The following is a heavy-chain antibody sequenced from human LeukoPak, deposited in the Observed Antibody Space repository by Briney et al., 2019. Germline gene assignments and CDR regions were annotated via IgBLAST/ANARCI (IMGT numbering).Heavy chain of an antibody. CDR2: IRFDGSNK. D-gene: IGHD2-2*01. CDR3: ARASVVPAATPVDY. V-gene: IGHV3-30*02. CDR1: GFSFSSNA. Sequence: GGSLRLPCSASGFSFSSNAMHWVRQAPGKGLEWVAYIRFDGSNKYFGDSVKGRFTISRDNSKNTLYLQMNSLRAEDTAVYYCARASVVPAATPVDYWGQGTLVTVSS. J-gene: IGHJ4*02.